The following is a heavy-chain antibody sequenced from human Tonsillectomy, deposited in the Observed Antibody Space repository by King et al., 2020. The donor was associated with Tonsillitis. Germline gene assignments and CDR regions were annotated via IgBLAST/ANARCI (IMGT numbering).Heavy chain of an antibody. D-gene: IGHD4-23*01. CDR3: ARGRRWYYFDY. J-gene: IGHJ4*02. V-gene: IGHV3-30-3*01. CDR1: GFTFSSYA. Sequence: VQLVESGGGVVQPGRSLRLSCAASGFTFSSYAMHWVRQAPGKGLEWVAVISYDGSNKYYADSVKGRFTISRDNSKNTLYLQMNSLRAEDTAVYYCARGRRWYYFDYWGQGTLVTVSS. CDR2: ISYDGSNK.